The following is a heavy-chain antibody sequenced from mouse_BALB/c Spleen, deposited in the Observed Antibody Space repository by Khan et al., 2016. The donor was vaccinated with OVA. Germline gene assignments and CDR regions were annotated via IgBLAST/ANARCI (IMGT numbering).Heavy chain of an antibody. J-gene: IGHJ4*01. D-gene: IGHD6-1*01. Sequence: QVQLQQSGPGLVAPSQSLSITCTVSGFSLTSYGVSWVRQPPGKGLEWLGVIWGDGITNFHSALISRLSISQDNSKSQVFLNLNSLQPDDTATYYCAGLEASYYAMDYWGQGTSVTVSS. CDR3: AGLEASYYAMDY. CDR2: IWGDGIT. CDR1: GFSLTSYG. V-gene: IGHV2-3*01.